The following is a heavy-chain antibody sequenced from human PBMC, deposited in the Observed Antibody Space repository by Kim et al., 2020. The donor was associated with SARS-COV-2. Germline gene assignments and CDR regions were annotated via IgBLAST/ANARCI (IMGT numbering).Heavy chain of an antibody. D-gene: IGHD3-16*01. J-gene: IGHJ4*02. CDR3: ARPKRPLGHFGD. V-gene: IGHV4-4*02. Sequence: NKHPYLMRRVTISVNKSKNQFSLKLSSVTAADTAVYYCARPKRPLGHFGDWGQGTLVTVSS.